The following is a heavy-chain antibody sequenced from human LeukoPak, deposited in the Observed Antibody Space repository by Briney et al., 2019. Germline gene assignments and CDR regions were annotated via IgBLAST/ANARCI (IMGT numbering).Heavy chain of an antibody. Sequence: SATLTLTCTVSGGSISRSSFYWGWIAPPQGQGLEWSGSIYYSGTTYSNPSLNSRTIISVNTSKNQFSLKLSSVTAADTAVSYCARRPRIWGWQQLAGAFDIWGQGTMVTVSS. J-gene: IGHJ3*02. CDR1: GGSISRSSFY. CDR3: ARRPRIWGWQQLAGAFDI. D-gene: IGHD6-13*01. CDR2: IYYSGTT. V-gene: IGHV4-39*01.